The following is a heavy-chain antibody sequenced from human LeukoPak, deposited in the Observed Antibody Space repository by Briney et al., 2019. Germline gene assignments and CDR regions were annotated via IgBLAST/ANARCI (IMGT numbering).Heavy chain of an antibody. CDR2: TYYRSKWYN. Sequence: SQTLSLTCDISGDSVSSNSAAWNWIRQSPSRGLEWLGRTYYRSKWYNDYAVSVKSRITINPDTSKNQFSLQVNSVTPEDTAVYYCARDHGRYFDWLSVHYYYYMDVWGKGTTVTISS. CDR1: GDSVSSNSAA. CDR3: ARDHGRYFDWLSVHYYYYMDV. J-gene: IGHJ6*03. V-gene: IGHV6-1*01. D-gene: IGHD3-9*01.